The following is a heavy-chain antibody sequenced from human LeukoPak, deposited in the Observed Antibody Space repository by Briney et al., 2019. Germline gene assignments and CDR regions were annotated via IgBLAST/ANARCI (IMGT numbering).Heavy chain of an antibody. Sequence: PGGSLRLSCAASGFTFSSYAMSWVRQAPGKGLEWVSGISGSGDNTYYADSVKGRFTISRDNPKNSLFLQMNSLTAEDTATYYCARDAFGSSWYIDFWGRGTLVTVSS. CDR1: GFTFSSYA. CDR2: ISGSGDNT. D-gene: IGHD6-13*01. J-gene: IGHJ4*02. V-gene: IGHV3-23*01. CDR3: ARDAFGSSWYIDF.